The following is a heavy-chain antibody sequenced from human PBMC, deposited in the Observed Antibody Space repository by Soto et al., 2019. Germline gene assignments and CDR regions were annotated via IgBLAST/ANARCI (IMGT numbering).Heavy chain of an antibody. Sequence: QLQLQESGSGLVKPSQTLSLTCAVSGGSISSGGYSWSWIRQPPGKGLEWIGYIYHSGSTYYNPSLKRRVTMSVDRSKNQFSLKLISVTAADTAVYYCARSLVEVIPLFGWFDPWGQGTLVTVSS. CDR3: ARSLVEVIPLFGWFDP. CDR1: GGSISSGGYS. J-gene: IGHJ5*02. CDR2: IYHSGST. V-gene: IGHV4-30-2*01. D-gene: IGHD2-21*01.